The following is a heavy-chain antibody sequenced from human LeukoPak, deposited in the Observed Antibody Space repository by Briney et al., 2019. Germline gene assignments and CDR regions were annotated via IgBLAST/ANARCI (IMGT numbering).Heavy chain of an antibody. CDR2: IYYSGST. J-gene: IGHJ4*02. Sequence: SETLSLTCTVSGGSISSYYWSWIRQPPGKGLEWIGHIYYSGSTNYNPSLKSRVTISVDTSKNQFSLKLSSVTAADTAVYYCARQSAGYSSGRAFDYWGQGTLVTVSS. CDR1: GGSISSYY. V-gene: IGHV4-59*08. D-gene: IGHD6-19*01. CDR3: ARQSAGYSSGRAFDY.